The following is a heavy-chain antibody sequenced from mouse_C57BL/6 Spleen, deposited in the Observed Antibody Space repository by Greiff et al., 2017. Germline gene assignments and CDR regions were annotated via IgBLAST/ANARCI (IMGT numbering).Heavy chain of an antibody. V-gene: IGHV3-6*01. CDR3: AREIGSSPPIGMDY. J-gene: IGHJ4*01. D-gene: IGHD1-1*01. CDR1: GYSITSGYY. Sequence: EVQLQQSGPGLVKPSQSLSLTCSVTGYSITSGYYWNWIRQFPGNKLEWMGYISYDGSNNYNPSLKNRISITRDTSKNQFFLKLNSVTTEDTATYYCAREIGSSPPIGMDYWGQGTSVTVSS. CDR2: ISYDGSN.